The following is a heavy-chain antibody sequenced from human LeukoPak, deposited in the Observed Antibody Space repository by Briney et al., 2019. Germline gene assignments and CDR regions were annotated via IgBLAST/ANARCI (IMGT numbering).Heavy chain of an antibody. Sequence: SVKVSCKASGGTFSSYAISWVRQAPGQGLEWMGRIIPILGIANYAQKFQGRVTITADKSTSTGYMELSSLRSEDTAVYYCAREPTAAGHFDYWGQGTLVTVSS. CDR3: AREPTAAGHFDY. CDR2: IIPILGIA. CDR1: GGTFSSYA. D-gene: IGHD6-13*01. V-gene: IGHV1-69*04. J-gene: IGHJ4*02.